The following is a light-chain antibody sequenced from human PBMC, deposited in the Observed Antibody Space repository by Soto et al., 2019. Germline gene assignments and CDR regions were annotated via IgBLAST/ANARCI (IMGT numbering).Light chain of an antibody. CDR2: DAS. J-gene: IGKJ1*01. CDR1: QSVSSY. V-gene: IGKV3-11*01. CDR3: QQRSNWPT. Sequence: EIVLTQSPATLSLSPGERATLSCRASQSVSSYLAWYQQKPGQAPRLLIYDASNRATGIPARFSGSGSGTALTLTISSLEPEDFAAYYCQQRSNWPTFGQGTKVELK.